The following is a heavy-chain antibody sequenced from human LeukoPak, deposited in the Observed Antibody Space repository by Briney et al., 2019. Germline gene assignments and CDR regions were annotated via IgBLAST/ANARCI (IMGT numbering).Heavy chain of an antibody. CDR1: GFTFYNYA. CDR3: ATRHEYSYPY. V-gene: IGHV3-64*02. Sequence: GGSLRLSCVASGFTFYNYAMHWVRQAPGKGLEYVSAIGGNGNTSYYADSVKGRFTISRDNSKNTVYLQLGSLRTEDMAVYYCATRHEYSYPYWGQGTLVTVSS. J-gene: IGHJ4*02. D-gene: IGHD5-18*01. CDR2: IGGNGNTS.